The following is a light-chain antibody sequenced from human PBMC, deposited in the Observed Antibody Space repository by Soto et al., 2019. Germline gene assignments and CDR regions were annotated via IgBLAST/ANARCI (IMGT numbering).Light chain of an antibody. CDR3: LQHNSYPWT. CDR1: QGIDTY. J-gene: IGKJ1*01. CDR2: AAS. Sequence: IQFHHSPPCLSASVGALVTITCLASQGIDTYLAWYQQEPGKAPKLLIYAASSLQSGVPSRFSGSGSGTEFTLTISSLQPEDFATYYCLQHNSYPWTFGQGTKVDIK. V-gene: IGKV1-9*01.